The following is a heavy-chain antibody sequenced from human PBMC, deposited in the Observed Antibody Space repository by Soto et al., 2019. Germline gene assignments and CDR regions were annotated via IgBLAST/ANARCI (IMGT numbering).Heavy chain of an antibody. D-gene: IGHD6-19*01. CDR3: ARDQTVSGPSTLDS. V-gene: IGHV3-74*01. CDR2: ISSDGTNV. Sequence: EVQLVESGGGLVQPGGSLRLSCAASGFTLSSYWMHWVRQAPGKGLVWVSRISSDGTNVLHADSVKGRFTVSGDNAKNTFYLQMDSLRAEDTAVYYCARDQTVSGPSTLDSWGRGTRVAVSS. CDR1: GFTLSSYW. J-gene: IGHJ4*02.